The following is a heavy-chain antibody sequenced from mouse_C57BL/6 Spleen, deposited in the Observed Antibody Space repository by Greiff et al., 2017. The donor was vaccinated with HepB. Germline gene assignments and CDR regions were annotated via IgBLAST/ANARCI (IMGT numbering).Heavy chain of an antibody. V-gene: IGHV1-64*01. CDR2: IHPNSGST. CDR3: AATVVATPGYFDV. D-gene: IGHD1-1*01. J-gene: IGHJ1*03. Sequence: QVQLQQPGAELVKPGASVKLSCKASGYTFTSYWMHWVKQRPGQGLEWIGMIHPNSGSTNYNEKFKSKATLTVDKSSSTAYMQLSSLTSEDSAVYYCAATVVATPGYFDVWGTGTTVTVSS. CDR1: GYTFTSYW.